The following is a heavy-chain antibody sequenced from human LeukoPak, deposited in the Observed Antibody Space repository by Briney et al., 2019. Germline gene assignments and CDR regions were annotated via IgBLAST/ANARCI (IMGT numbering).Heavy chain of an antibody. CDR3: ARDLVRGTSDY. V-gene: IGHV3-11*06. CDR2: ISSGSSYT. Sequence: GESLRLSCAAPGFTFSDYYRSWIRQAPGKALQWVSYISSGSSYTNYVDSVKGRFTISRDNSKNSLYLQMYSLRAEDTAVYYCARDLVRGTSDYWGQGTLVTVSS. J-gene: IGHJ4*02. CDR1: GFTFSDYY. D-gene: IGHD3-10*01.